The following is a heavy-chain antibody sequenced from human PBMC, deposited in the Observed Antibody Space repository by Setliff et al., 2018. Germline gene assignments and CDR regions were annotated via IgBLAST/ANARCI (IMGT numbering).Heavy chain of an antibody. CDR3: AREPHDSSGPDY. J-gene: IGHJ4*02. Sequence: LSLTCAVYDGSFSDYYWSWIRQPPGKGLEWLSYISSRGSTILNADSVKGRFTISRDNAKKSLYLQMNSLRAEDTAVYYCAREPHDSSGPDYWGQGTLVTVSS. CDR2: ISSRGSTI. D-gene: IGHD3-22*01. CDR1: DGSFSDYY. V-gene: IGHV3-11*04.